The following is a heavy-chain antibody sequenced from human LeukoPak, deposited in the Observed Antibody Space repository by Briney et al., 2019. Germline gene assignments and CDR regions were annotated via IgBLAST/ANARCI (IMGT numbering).Heavy chain of an antibody. Sequence: ASVKVSCKASGYTFTSYYMHWVRQAPGQGLEWMGIINPSGGSTSYAQKFQGRVTMTRYTSTSTVYMELSSLRSEDTAVYYCARDPSYYYDSSGYYSPYFDYWGQGTLVTVSS. CDR3: ARDPSYYYDSSGYYSPYFDY. D-gene: IGHD3-22*01. V-gene: IGHV1-46*01. CDR2: INPSGGST. CDR1: GYTFTSYY. J-gene: IGHJ4*02.